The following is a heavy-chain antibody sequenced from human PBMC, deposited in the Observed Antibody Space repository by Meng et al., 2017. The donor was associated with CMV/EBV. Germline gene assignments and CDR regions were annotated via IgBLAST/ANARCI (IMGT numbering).Heavy chain of an antibody. J-gene: IGHJ6*02. CDR2: INSDGSST. CDR3: ASNYDLNYYYYYGMDV. V-gene: IGHV3-74*01. Sequence: GESLKISCAASGFTFSSYWMHWVRQAPGKGLVWVSCINSDGSSTSYADSVKGRFTISRDNAKNTLYLQMNSLRAEDTAVYYCASNYDLNYYYYYGMDVWGQGTTVTVSS. D-gene: IGHD3-3*01. CDR1: GFTFSSYW.